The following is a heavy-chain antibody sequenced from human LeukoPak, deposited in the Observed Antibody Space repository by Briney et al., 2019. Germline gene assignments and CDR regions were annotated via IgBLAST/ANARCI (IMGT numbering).Heavy chain of an antibody. J-gene: IGHJ6*03. Sequence: GGSLRLSCAASGFTFSNYGMHWVRQAPGKGLEWVAFIRYDGSTKYYADSVKGRFTISRDSSKNTLFLQMDSLRAEDTAVYYSARGGGIAARVYYYYMDVWGKGTTVTVSS. D-gene: IGHD6-6*01. CDR1: GFTFSNYG. CDR3: ARGGGIAARVYYYYMDV. CDR2: IRYDGSTK. V-gene: IGHV3-30*02.